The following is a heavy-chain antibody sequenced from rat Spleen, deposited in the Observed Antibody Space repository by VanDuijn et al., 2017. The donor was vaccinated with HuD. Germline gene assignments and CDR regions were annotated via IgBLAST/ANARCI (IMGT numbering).Heavy chain of an antibody. CDR3: ARDVANYYAGTYGVMAA. J-gene: IGHJ4*01. CDR1: GFSLTSYH. Sequence: QVQLKESGPGLVQPSQTLSLACTVSGFSLTSYHVHWVRQPTGKGLEWMGVIWTGGATDYNSALRSRLSISRDTSKSQVFLKMNSLQTEDIATYYCARDVANYYAGTYGVMAAWGQGASVIVSS. V-gene: IGHV2-30*01. CDR2: IWTGGAT. D-gene: IGHD1-12*02.